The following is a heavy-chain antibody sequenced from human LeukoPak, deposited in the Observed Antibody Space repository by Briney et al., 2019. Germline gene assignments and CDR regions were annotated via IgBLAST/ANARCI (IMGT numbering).Heavy chain of an antibody. D-gene: IGHD3-9*01. J-gene: IGHJ4*02. CDR1: GFTFSSYG. CDR3: ARGPGYYDILTGYSQYYFDY. V-gene: IGHV3-33*01. CDR2: IWYDGSNK. Sequence: QPGRPLRLSCAASGFTFSSYGMHWVRQAPGKGLEWVAVIWYDGSNKYYADSVKGRFTISRDNSKNTLYLQMNSLRAEDTAVYYCARGPGYYDILTGYSQYYFDYWGQGTLVTVSS.